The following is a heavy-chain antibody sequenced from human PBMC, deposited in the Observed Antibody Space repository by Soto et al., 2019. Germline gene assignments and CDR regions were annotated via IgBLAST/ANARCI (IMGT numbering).Heavy chain of an antibody. CDR1: GGSISSYY. J-gene: IGHJ6*02. Sequence: QVQLQESGPGLVKPSETLSLTCTVSGGSISSYYWSWIRQPPGKGLEWIGYIYYSGITNYNPSLKRRVTISVDPSKNQFSLKLSSVTAADTAVYYCARYKTNYYYGMDVWGQGTTVTVSS. D-gene: IGHD1-20*01. CDR2: IYYSGIT. CDR3: ARYKTNYYYGMDV. V-gene: IGHV4-59*01.